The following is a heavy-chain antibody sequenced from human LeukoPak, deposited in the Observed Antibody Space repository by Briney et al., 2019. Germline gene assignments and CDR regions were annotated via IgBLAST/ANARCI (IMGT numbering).Heavy chain of an antibody. D-gene: IGHD3-22*01. CDR3: ARDKEYYYDSSGYGAFDI. Sequence: SETLSLTCTVSGGSISSGGYYWSWIRQHPGKGLEWIGYIYYSGTTYYNPSLKSRVTISVDTSKNQFSLKLSSVTAADTAVYYCARDKEYYYDSSGYGAFDIWGQGTMVTVSS. V-gene: IGHV4-31*03. J-gene: IGHJ3*02. CDR2: IYYSGTT. CDR1: GGSISSGGYY.